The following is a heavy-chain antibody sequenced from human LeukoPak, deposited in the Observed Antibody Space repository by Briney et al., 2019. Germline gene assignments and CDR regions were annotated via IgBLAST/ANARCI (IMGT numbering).Heavy chain of an antibody. CDR1: GFTFSSYA. V-gene: IGHV3-23*01. J-gene: IGHJ4*02. CDR3: AKAASGMVGSGSHYFDY. CDR2: ISGSGGST. Sequence: GASLRLSCAASGFTFSSYAMSWVRQAPGKGLEWVSAISGSGGSTYYADSVKGRFTISRDNSKNTLYLQMNSLRAEDTAVYYCAKAASGMVGSGSHYFDYWGQGTLVTVSS. D-gene: IGHD3-10*01.